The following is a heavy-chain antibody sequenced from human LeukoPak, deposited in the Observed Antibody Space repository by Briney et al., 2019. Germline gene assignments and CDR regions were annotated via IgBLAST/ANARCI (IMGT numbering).Heavy chain of an antibody. CDR3: ARDGKVPFYYYYMDV. Sequence: GASVKVSCKASGYTFTSYGISWVRQAPGQGLEWMGWISAYNGNTNYAQKLQGRVTMTTDTSTSTVYMELSSLRSEDTAVYYCARDGKVPFYYYYMDVWGKGTTVTISS. D-gene: IGHD4-23*01. J-gene: IGHJ6*03. CDR2: ISAYNGNT. V-gene: IGHV1-18*01. CDR1: GYTFTSYG.